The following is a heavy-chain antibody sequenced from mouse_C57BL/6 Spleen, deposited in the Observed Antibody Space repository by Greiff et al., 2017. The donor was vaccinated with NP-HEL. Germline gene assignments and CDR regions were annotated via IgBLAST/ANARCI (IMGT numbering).Heavy chain of an antibody. CDR2: IHPSDSDT. V-gene: IGHV1-74*01. Sequence: QVQLQQPGAELVKPGASVKVSCKASGYTFTSYWMHWVKQRPGQGLEWIGRIHPSDSDTNYNQKFKGKATLTVDKSSSTAYMQFSSLTSEDSAVYYCAMGGYYVEFAYWGQGTLVTVSA. J-gene: IGHJ3*01. CDR1: GYTFTSYW. CDR3: AMGGYYVEFAY. D-gene: IGHD2-3*01.